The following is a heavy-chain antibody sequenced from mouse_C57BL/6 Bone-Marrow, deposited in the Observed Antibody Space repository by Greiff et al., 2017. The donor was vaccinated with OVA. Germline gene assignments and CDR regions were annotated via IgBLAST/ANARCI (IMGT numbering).Heavy chain of an antibody. V-gene: IGHV14-4*01. CDR2: IDPENGDT. CDR1: GFNIKDVY. CDR3: TPMITTGYYYAMDY. J-gene: IGHJ4*01. D-gene: IGHD2-4*01. Sequence: VQLKESGAELVRPGASVKLSCTASGFNIKDVYMHWVKQRPEQGLEWIGWIDPENGDTEYASKFQGKATITADTSSNTAYLQLSSLTSEDTAVYYCTPMITTGYYYAMDYWGQGTSVTVSS.